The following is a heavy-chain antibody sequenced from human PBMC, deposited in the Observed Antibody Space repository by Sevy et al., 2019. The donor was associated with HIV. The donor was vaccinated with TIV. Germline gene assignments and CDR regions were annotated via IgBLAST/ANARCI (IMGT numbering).Heavy chain of an antibody. Sequence: GGSLRLSCAISGFTVNDKYIIWVRQAPGKGLEWVSVIFSSGSTYYADSAKGRFTISRDNSKNTVDLQMNGVSAVDTAVYYCVGLFLSYRSGWSYFDYWGQGTLVTVSS. CDR3: VGLFLSYRSGWSYFDY. J-gene: IGHJ4*02. V-gene: IGHV3-66*02. CDR2: IFSSGST. D-gene: IGHD6-19*01. CDR1: GFTVNDKY.